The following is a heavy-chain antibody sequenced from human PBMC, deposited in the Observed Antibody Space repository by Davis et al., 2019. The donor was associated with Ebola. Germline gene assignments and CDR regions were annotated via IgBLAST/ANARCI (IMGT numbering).Heavy chain of an antibody. V-gene: IGHV1-18*04. CDR3: ARDGSVAAIELDY. Sequence: ASVKVSCKASGYTFTNYGITWVRQAPGQGLEWMGWISAYNGNTNYAQRFQDRVTMTTDTSTNTAYMEVRSLRSDDTAVYYCARDGSVAAIELDYWGQGTLVTVSS. CDR2: ISAYNGNT. D-gene: IGHD2-2*02. CDR1: GYTFTNYG. J-gene: IGHJ4*02.